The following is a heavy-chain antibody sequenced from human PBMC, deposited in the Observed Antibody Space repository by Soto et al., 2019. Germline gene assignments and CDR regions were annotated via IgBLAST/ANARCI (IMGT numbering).Heavy chain of an antibody. CDR2: ISYDGSNK. V-gene: IGHV3-30-3*01. J-gene: IGHJ6*02. Sequence: ALRLSCAASGFTFSSYAMHWIRQAPGKGLEWVAVISYDGSNKYYADSVKGRFTISRDNSKNTLYLQMNSLRAEDTAVYYCARGGGTRYYYYYGMDVWGQGTTVTVSS. D-gene: IGHD2-2*01. CDR3: ARGGGTRYYYYYGMDV. CDR1: GFTFSSYA.